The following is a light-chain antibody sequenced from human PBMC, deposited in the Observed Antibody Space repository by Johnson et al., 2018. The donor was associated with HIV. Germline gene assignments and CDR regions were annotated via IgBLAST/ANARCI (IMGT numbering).Light chain of an antibody. CDR3: GTWDSSLTSYV. J-gene: IGLJ1*01. Sequence: QSVLTQPPSVSAAPGQKVTISCSGSSSNIGNNYLSWYQHHPGTAPKLLIYDNNKRPSGIPDRFSGSKSGTSATLGITGLQTGDEADYYCGTWDSSLTSYVFGAGTKVTVL. CDR1: SSNIGNNY. CDR2: DNN. V-gene: IGLV1-51*01.